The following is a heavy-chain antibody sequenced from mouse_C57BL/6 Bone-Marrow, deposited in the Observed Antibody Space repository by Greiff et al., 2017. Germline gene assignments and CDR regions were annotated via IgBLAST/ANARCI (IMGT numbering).Heavy chain of an antibody. CDR2: IDPEDGET. CDR3: ARDRAAQAWFAY. J-gene: IGHJ3*01. V-gene: IGHV14-2*01. D-gene: IGHD3-2*02. CDR1: GFNIKDYY. Sequence: VQLKESGAELVKPGASVKLSCTASGFNIKDYYMHWVKQRTEQGLEWIGRIDPEDGETKYAPKFQGKATITADTSSNTAYLQLSSLTSEDTAVYYCARDRAAQAWFAYWGQGTLVTVSA.